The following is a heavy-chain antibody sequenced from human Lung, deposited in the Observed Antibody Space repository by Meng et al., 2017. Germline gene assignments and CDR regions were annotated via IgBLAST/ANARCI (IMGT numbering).Heavy chain of an antibody. J-gene: IGHJ4*02. Sequence: QGQLVQSGAGVKQPGASVKVSCEASGYTRSSDGFSWVRQAPGQGLEWLGWINTYNGKTDYAQKFQGRITMTTDTFTSTAYMELRNLRSDDTAVYYCATRGNPYLNCWGQGTLVTVSS. CDR2: INTYNGKT. CDR3: ATRGNPYLNC. V-gene: IGHV1-18*01. CDR1: GYTRSSDG.